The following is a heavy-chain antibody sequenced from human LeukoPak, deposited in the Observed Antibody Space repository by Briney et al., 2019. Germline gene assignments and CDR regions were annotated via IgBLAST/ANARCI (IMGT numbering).Heavy chain of an antibody. CDR2: ISSSSSYI. D-gene: IGHD3-22*01. CDR3: ARDTYYYDSSGYYGY. Sequence: GGSLRLSCAASGFTFSSYSMNWVRQAPGKGLEWVSSISSSSSYIYYADSVKGRFTISRDNAKNSLYLRMNSLRAEDTAVYYCARDTYYYDSSGYYGYWGQGTLVTVSS. J-gene: IGHJ4*02. CDR1: GFTFSSYS. V-gene: IGHV3-21*01.